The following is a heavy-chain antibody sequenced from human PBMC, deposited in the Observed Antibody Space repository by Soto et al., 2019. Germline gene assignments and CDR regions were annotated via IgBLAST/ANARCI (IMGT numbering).Heavy chain of an antibody. V-gene: IGHV3-11*06. J-gene: IGHJ6*02. CDR2: ISSSSSYT. CDR3: ARDRRSSSWYWRGYYYYYGMDV. D-gene: IGHD6-13*01. CDR1: GFTFSDYY. Sequence: PGGSLRLSCAASGFTFSDYYMSWIRQAPGKGLEWVSYISSSSSYTNYADSVKGRFTISRDNAKNSLYLQMNSLRAEDTAVYYCARDRRSSSWYWRGYYYYYGMDVWGQGTTVTVSS.